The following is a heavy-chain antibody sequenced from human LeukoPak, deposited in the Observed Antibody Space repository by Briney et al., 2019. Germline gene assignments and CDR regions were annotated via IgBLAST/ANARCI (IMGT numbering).Heavy chain of an antibody. CDR1: GDSISGYY. CDR3: ARAVPLTYLWFDP. Sequence: PSETLSLTCTVSGDSISGYYWSWIRQPPGKGLEWIGYIYYSGSTNYNPSLKSRVTISVDTSKNQFSLKLSSVTAADTAVYYCARAVPLTYLWFDPWGQGTLVTVSS. D-gene: IGHD3-16*01. V-gene: IGHV4-59*01. J-gene: IGHJ5*02. CDR2: IYYSGST.